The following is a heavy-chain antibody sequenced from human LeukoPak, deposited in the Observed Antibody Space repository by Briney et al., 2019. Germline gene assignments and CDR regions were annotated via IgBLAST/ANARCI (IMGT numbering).Heavy chain of an antibody. CDR2: IIPILGIA. J-gene: IGHJ5*02. Sequence: SVKVSCKASGGTFSSYAISWVRQAPGQGLEWMGRIIPILGIANYAQKFQGRVTITADKSTSTAYMELSSLRSEDMAVYYCARDNALFGSSGKNWFDPWGQGTLVTVSS. V-gene: IGHV1-69*04. D-gene: IGHD6-19*01. CDR1: GGTFSSYA. CDR3: ARDNALFGSSGKNWFDP.